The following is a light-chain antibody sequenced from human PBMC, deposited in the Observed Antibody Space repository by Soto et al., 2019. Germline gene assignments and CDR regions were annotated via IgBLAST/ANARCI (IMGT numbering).Light chain of an antibody. CDR1: QSVSSSY. V-gene: IGKV3-20*01. J-gene: IGKJ4*02. CDR2: GSS. CDR3: QQYGRSPRT. Sequence: EIVLTQSPGTLSLSPGERATLSCRASQSVSSSYLAWYQQKPGQAPMLLIYGSSSRATGIPDRFSGSGSGTVFTLTISRLEPEDFAVYYCQQYGRSPRTFGGGTKVEIK.